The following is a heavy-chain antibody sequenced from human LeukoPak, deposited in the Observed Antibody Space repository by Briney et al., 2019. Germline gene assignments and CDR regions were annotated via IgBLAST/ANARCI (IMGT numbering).Heavy chain of an antibody. D-gene: IGHD1-1*01. J-gene: IGHJ4*02. CDR2: IYTSGST. V-gene: IGHV4-4*07. Sequence: SETLSLTCTVSGGSTSSYYWSGIRRPAGKGLEWIGRIYTSGSTNYNPSLRSRVTISVDTSKNQFSLKLSSVTAADTAVYYCARHRVLEAEFDYWGQGTLVTVSS. CDR3: ARHRVLEAEFDY. CDR1: GGSTSSYY.